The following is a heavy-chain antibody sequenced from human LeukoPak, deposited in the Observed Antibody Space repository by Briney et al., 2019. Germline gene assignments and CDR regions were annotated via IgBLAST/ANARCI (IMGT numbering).Heavy chain of an antibody. V-gene: IGHV1-2*02. Sequence: ASVKVSCKASSYTFIRYGISWVRQAPGQGLEWMGWINPNSGGTNYAQKFQGRVTMTRDTSISTAYMELSRLRSDDTAVYYCARGTGIAAAIDYWGQGTLVTVSS. D-gene: IGHD6-13*01. CDR2: INPNSGGT. CDR3: ARGTGIAAAIDY. CDR1: SYTFIRYG. J-gene: IGHJ4*02.